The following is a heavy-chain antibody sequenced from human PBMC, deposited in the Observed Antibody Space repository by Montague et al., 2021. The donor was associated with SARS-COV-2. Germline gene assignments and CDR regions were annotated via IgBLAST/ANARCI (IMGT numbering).Heavy chain of an antibody. V-gene: IGHV4-59*12. CDR2: IFYTGST. J-gene: IGHJ6*02. Sequence: SETLSLTCTVPGDSINTYYWNWIRQPPGKGLEWLGSIFYTGSTNYNPSLKSRVTISLDTSKNQFFLKVTFVTAADTAVYYCARQAAGSYFYYGVDVWGQGTTVTVSS. CDR3: ARQAAGSYFYYGVDV. CDR1: GDSINTYY. D-gene: IGHD6-13*01.